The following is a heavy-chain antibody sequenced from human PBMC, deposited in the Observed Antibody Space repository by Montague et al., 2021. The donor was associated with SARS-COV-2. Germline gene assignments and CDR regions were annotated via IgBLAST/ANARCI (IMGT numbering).Heavy chain of an antibody. CDR1: GFTSSYFE. Sequence: SLRLSCSASGFTSSYFEMNWVRQAPGKGLEWISYISGAGTTIYYXDSVKGRFTISRDNAKNSLYLQMNSLRAEDTAVYYCARDLVVTDGISDYWGQGTLVTVSS. V-gene: IGHV3-48*03. CDR2: ISGAGTTI. D-gene: IGHD2-8*02. J-gene: IGHJ4*02. CDR3: ARDLVVTDGISDY.